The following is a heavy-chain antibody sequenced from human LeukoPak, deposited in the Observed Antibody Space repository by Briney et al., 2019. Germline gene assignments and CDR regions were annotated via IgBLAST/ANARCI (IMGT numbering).Heavy chain of an antibody. Sequence: ASVKVSCKASGYTFTGYYMHWVRQAPGQGLEWMGWINPNSGGTNYAQKFQGRVTMTRDTSISAAYMELSRLRSDDTAVYYCARAGRGYSYGYDYWGQGTLVTVSS. CDR2: INPNSGGT. J-gene: IGHJ4*02. CDR3: ARAGRGYSYGYDY. D-gene: IGHD5-18*01. CDR1: GYTFTGYY. V-gene: IGHV1-2*02.